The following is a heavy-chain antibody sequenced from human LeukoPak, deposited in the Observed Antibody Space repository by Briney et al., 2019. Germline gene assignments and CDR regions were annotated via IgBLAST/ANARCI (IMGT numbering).Heavy chain of an antibody. CDR3: ATDYYGSGSYYGPYYYYGMDV. J-gene: IGHJ6*02. D-gene: IGHD3-10*01. Sequence: QPGGSLRLSCAASGFTFSSYGMHWVRQAPGKGLEWVAVISYDGSNKYYADSVKGRFTISRDNSKNTLYLQMNSLRAEDTAVYYCATDYYGSGSYYGPYYYYGMDVWGQGTTVTVSS. V-gene: IGHV3-30*03. CDR2: ISYDGSNK. CDR1: GFTFSSYG.